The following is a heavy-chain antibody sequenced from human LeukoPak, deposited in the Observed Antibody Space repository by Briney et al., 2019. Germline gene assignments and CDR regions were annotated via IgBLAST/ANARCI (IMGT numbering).Heavy chain of an antibody. CDR2: ISGSGSST. V-gene: IGHV3-23*01. CDR1: GFTFSTYA. D-gene: IGHD3-10*01. J-gene: IGHJ5*02. CDR3: ARRFVSGSNWFDP. Sequence: GGSLRLSCAASGFTFSTYAMSWVRQAPGKGLEWVSVISGSGSSTYYADSVRGRFTISRDTSKNTLYLQMNSLRAEDTAVYYCARRFVSGSNWFDPWGQGTLVTVSS.